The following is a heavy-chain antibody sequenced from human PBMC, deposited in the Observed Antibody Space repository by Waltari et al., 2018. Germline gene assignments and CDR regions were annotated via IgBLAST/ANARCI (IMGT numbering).Heavy chain of an antibody. D-gene: IGHD2-15*01. J-gene: IGHJ4*02. Sequence: QLQLQQSGPGLVKPSESLSLTCAVSGDSMNRNYWWNWVRQPPGKGLEWIGQIHGSGRTNSNPSLESRGTVSIDTSNNQCSLKVSYATAADTAVYYCARDRGRGLYLDSWGQGTLVTVSP. CDR2: IHGSGRT. CDR1: GDSMNRNYW. CDR3: ARDRGRGLYLDS. V-gene: IGHV4-4*02.